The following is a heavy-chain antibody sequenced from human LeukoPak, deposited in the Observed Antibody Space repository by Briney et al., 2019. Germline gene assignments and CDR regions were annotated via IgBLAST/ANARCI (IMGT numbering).Heavy chain of an antibody. D-gene: IGHD5-12*01. V-gene: IGHV3-30*02. CDR3: ARDPPRGNSGYGFDY. J-gene: IGHJ4*02. CDR1: GFTFSSYG. Sequence: GGSLRLSCAASGFTFSSYGMHWVRQAPGKGLEWVAFIRYDGSNKYYADSVKGRFTISRDNSKNTLYLKMNSLRAEDTAVYYCARDPPRGNSGYGFDYWGQGTLVTVSS. CDR2: IRYDGSNK.